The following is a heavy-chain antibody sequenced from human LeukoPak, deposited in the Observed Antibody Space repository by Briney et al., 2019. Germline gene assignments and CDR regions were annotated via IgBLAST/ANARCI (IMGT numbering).Heavy chain of an antibody. J-gene: IGHJ4*02. D-gene: IGHD3-3*01. CDR2: IGGGDT. CDR1: GFTFRNFA. V-gene: IGHV3-23*01. CDR3: ARDGGFLEWLPNIFDY. Sequence: GGSLRLSCSASGFTFRNFAISWVRQAPGKGLEWVSSIGGGDTHYADSVKGRFTISRDNAKNSLYLQMNSLRAEDTAVYYCARDGGFLEWLPNIFDYWGQGTLVTVSS.